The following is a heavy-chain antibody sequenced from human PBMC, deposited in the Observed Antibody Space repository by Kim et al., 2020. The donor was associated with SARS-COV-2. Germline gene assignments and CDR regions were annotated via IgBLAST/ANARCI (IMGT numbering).Heavy chain of an antibody. CDR3: ARDSSSTSGYGY. J-gene: IGHJ4*02. D-gene: IGHD2-2*01. V-gene: IGHV1-46*01. Sequence: SYAQKFQGRVTMTRDTSTSTVYMELSSLRSEDTAVYYCARDSSSTSGYGYWGQGTLVTVSS.